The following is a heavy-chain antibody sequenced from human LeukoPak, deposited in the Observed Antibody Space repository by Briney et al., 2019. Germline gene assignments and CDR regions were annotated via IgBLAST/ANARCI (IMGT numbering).Heavy chain of an antibody. CDR2: IYPADAET. J-gene: IGHJ4*02. CDR1: GYTFTSYW. Sequence: GGSLRLSCKGSGYTFTSYWIGWVRQMPGKGLEWMGIIYPADAETRYSPSFQGQVTISADKSTSTAYLQWSSLRASDTAIYYCARLLIAMTDYWGQGTLVTVSS. CDR3: ARLLIAMTDY. D-gene: IGHD5-18*01. V-gene: IGHV5-51*01.